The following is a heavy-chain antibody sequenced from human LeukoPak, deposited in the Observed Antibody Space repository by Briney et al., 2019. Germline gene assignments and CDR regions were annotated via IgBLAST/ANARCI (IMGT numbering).Heavy chain of an antibody. J-gene: IGHJ4*02. Sequence: ASVKVSCKASVGTFSSYAISWVRQAPGQGLEWMGGIIPIFGTANYAQKFQGRVTITADESTSTAYMELSSLRSEDTAVYYCARGVYCGGDCFDYWGQGTLVTVSS. CDR2: IIPIFGTA. CDR3: ARGVYCGGDCFDY. D-gene: IGHD2-21*01. CDR1: VGTFSSYA. V-gene: IGHV1-69*13.